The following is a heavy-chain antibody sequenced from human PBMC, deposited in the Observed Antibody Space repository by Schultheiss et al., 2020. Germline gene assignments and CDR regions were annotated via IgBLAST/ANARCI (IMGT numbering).Heavy chain of an antibody. CDR3: ARVREDSSPYYYFYYMYV. CDR1: GASISSYY. V-gene: IGHV4-59*01. J-gene: IGHJ6*03. D-gene: IGHD6-6*01. Sequence: SETLSLTCTVAGASISSYYWSWIRQPPGKGLEWIGYIYYSGSTNYNPSLKSRVTISVDTSKNQFSLKLSSVTAADTAVYYCARVREDSSPYYYFYYMYVWGKGTTITGSS. CDR2: IYYSGST.